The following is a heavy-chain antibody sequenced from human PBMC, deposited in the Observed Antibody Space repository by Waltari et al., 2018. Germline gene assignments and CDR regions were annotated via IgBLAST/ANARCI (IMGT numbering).Heavy chain of an antibody. CDR3: ARQGGQGSGSQSDY. CDR1: RGAISQTIHY. D-gene: IGHD3-10*01. Sequence: QLHLQMSGPGPVKPSETLSLTCTVSRGAISQTIHYWAWLGQTPGKGLEGIGSGYYNGNTYYNPSLKSRVTILVYKSNNQFSLDLTSVTAADTAIYYCARQGGQGSGSQSDYWGQGKLVTVSS. J-gene: IGHJ4*02. V-gene: IGHV4-39*01. CDR2: GYYNGNT.